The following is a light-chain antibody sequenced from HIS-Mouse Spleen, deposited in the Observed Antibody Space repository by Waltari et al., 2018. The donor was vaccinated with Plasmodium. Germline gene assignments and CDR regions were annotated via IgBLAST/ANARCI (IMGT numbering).Light chain of an antibody. Sequence: IAITHSPATLSVSLGERATLSCRASQSVSSNLAWYQQKPGQAPRLLIYGASTRATGIPARFSGSGSGTEFTLTISSLQSEDFAVYYCQQYNNWSLTFGPGTKVDIK. V-gene: IGKV3-15*01. CDR3: QQYNNWSLT. CDR1: QSVSSN. CDR2: GAS. J-gene: IGKJ3*01.